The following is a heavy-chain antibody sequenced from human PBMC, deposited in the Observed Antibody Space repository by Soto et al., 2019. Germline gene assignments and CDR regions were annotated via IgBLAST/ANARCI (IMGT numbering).Heavy chain of an antibody. J-gene: IGHJ4*02. V-gene: IGHV6-1*01. CDR2: TYYRSVWNT. Sequence: SQTLSLTCAISGGSVSDDSAAWTWIRQSPSRGLEWLGRTYYRSVWNTDYALSVKSRITINVDAARNQFSLRLSSVTPEDTAVYYCARDQSTGWLRWCFESRGPGTPVTVSS. D-gene: IGHD5-12*01. CDR1: GGSVSDDSAA. CDR3: ARDQSTGWLRWCFES.